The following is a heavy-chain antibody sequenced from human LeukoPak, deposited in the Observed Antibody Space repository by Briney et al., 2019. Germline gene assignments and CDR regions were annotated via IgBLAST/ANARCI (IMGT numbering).Heavy chain of an antibody. V-gene: IGHV4-39*01. CDR1: GGSISSGSFY. D-gene: IGHD1-26*01. CDR2: IYSSGST. Sequence: PSQTLSLTCSVSGGSISSGSFYWSWIRQPPGKGLEWIGNIYSSGSTYYNASLQSRVTISIDTSKNQFSLRLNSVTAADTAMYYCAKSGGYGLIDYWGQGTRVTVSS. J-gene: IGHJ4*02. CDR3: AKSGGYGLIDY.